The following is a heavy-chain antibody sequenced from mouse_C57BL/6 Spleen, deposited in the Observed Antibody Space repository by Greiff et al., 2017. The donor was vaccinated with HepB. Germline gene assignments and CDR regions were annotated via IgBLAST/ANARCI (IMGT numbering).Heavy chain of an antibody. CDR2: IHPNSGST. CDR1: GYTFTSYW. J-gene: IGHJ3*01. Sequence: QVQLQQPGAELVKPGASVKLSCKASGYTFTSYWMHWVKQRPGQGLEWIGMIHPNSGSTNYNEKFKSKATLTVDKSSSTAYMQLSSLTSEDSAVYYGARNYYGSSGEFAYWGQGTLVTVSA. CDR3: ARNYYGSSGEFAY. D-gene: IGHD1-1*01. V-gene: IGHV1-64*01.